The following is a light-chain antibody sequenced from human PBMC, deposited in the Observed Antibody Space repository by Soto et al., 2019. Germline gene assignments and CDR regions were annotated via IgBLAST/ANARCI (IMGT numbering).Light chain of an antibody. CDR2: GTS. J-gene: IGKJ3*01. CDR3: QLVGT. V-gene: IGKV3-20*01. CDR1: QSVSSSY. Sequence: EIVLTQSPGTLSLSPGETATLSCRASQSVSSSYVAWYQQKPGQAPSLLIYGTSSRPTGIPDRFSGSGSGTDLTLSSGRMEPEGFAVYFCQLVGTVGPGTKV.